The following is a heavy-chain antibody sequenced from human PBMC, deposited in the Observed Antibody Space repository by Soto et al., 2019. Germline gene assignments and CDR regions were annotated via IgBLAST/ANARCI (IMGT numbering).Heavy chain of an antibody. J-gene: IGHJ3*02. Sequence: ASVKVSCKASGYTFTIYRIRWVLQAPGQGREWMGWISAYNGNTNYAQKLQGRVTMTTDPSTSTAYMELRSLRSDDTAVYYCARLPADDAFDIWGQGTMVTVSS. V-gene: IGHV1-18*04. CDR2: ISAYNGNT. D-gene: IGHD2-2*01. CDR1: GYTFTIYR. CDR3: ARLPADDAFDI.